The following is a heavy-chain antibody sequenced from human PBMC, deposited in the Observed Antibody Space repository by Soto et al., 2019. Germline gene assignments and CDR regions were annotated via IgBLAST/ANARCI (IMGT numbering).Heavy chain of an antibody. D-gene: IGHD3-3*01. CDR2: IYYSGST. J-gene: IGHJ4*02. CDR1: GGSISSSSYY. V-gene: IGHV4-39*01. CDR3: ARHQYYDFWSGPPLYYFDY. Sequence: SETLSLTGTVSGGSISSSSYYWGWIRQPPGEGLEWIGNIYYSGSTYYNPSLKSRVTISVDTSKNQFSLKLSSVTAADTAVYYCARHQYYDFWSGPPLYYFDYWGQGTLVTVSS.